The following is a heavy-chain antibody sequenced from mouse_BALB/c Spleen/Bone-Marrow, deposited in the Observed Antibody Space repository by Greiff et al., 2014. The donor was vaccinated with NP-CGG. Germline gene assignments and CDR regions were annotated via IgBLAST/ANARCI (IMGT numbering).Heavy chain of an antibody. D-gene: IGHD1-1*01. Sequence: DVKLQESGGGLVKPGGSLKLSCAASGFTFSDFYMYWVRQTPEKRLEWVATISDGGSYTYYPDSVKGRFTISRDNAKNNLYLQMSSLKSEDTAIYYCAREGNYGYFDYWGQGTTLTVSS. J-gene: IGHJ2*01. V-gene: IGHV5-4*02. CDR1: GFTFSDFY. CDR2: ISDGGSYT. CDR3: AREGNYGYFDY.